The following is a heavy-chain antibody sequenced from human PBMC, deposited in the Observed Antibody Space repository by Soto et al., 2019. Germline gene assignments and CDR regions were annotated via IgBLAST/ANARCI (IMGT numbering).Heavy chain of an antibody. V-gene: IGHV4-31*03. CDR3: ARDVIGFGDLENYYYGMDV. J-gene: IGHJ6*02. CDR1: GGSISSGGYY. Sequence: QVQLQESGPGLMKPSQTLSLTCTVSGGSISSGGYYWSWIRQHPGKGLEWIGYIYYSGSTYYNPSLKSRVTISVDTSKNQFSLKLSSVTAADTAVYYCARDVIGFGDLENYYYGMDVWGQGTTVTVSS. D-gene: IGHD3-10*01. CDR2: IYYSGST.